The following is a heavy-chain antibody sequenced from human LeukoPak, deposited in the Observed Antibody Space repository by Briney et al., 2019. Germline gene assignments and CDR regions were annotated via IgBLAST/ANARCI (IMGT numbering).Heavy chain of an antibody. J-gene: IGHJ4*02. CDR3: ARVPGLWLTFDY. Sequence: ASVKVSCKASGYTFTSYAMHWVRQAPGQRLEWMGWINAGNGNTKYSQKSQGRVTITRDTSASTAYMELSSLRSEDTAVYYCARVPGLWLTFDYWGQGTLVTVSS. D-gene: IGHD5-18*01. CDR2: INAGNGNT. V-gene: IGHV1-3*01. CDR1: GYTFTSYA.